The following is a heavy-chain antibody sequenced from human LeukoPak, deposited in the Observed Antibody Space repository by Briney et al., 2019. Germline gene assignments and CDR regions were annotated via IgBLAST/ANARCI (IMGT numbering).Heavy chain of an antibody. CDR2: ISGYTGDT. J-gene: IGHJ3*01. CDR1: GYTFSNYD. V-gene: IGHV1-18*01. D-gene: IGHD2-15*01. CDR3: ARAGYCGDGGCRGGSAFDV. Sequence: ASVRVSCKTSGYTFSNYDIYWVRQAPGQGLECMGWISGYTGDTKYAQILQGRFTVTTDTSTSTAYMELRSLTYDDTAVYYCARAGYCGDGGCRGGSAFDVWGQGTMVTVSS.